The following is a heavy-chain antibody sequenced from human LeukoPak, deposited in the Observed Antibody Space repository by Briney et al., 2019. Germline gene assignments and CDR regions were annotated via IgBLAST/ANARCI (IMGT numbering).Heavy chain of an antibody. CDR3: ARAAAAADIPYYLDF. D-gene: IGHD6-25*01. CDR2: ISSGRSYI. Sequence: PGGSLRLSCAASGFTFSSYSINGVRQAPAKGLEWVSSISSGRSYIYFADSMKGHFTISRDNSQNLVYLQMNSLKAEDTAVYFCARAAAAADIPYYLDFWGQGTLVTVSS. V-gene: IGHV3-21*06. J-gene: IGHJ4*02. CDR1: GFTFSSYS.